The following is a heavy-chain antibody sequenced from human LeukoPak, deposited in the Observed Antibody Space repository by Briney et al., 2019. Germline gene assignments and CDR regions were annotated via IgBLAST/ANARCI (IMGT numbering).Heavy chain of an antibody. J-gene: IGHJ4*02. Sequence: SETLSLTCTVSGGSFSSGSYYWSWIRQPPGKGLEWIGYIYYSGSTNYNPSLKSRVTISVDTSKNQFSLKLSPVTAADTAVYYCARDDYGDYAIGYWGQGTLVTVSS. CDR1: GGSFSSGSYY. V-gene: IGHV4-61*01. D-gene: IGHD4-17*01. CDR3: ARDDYGDYAIGY. CDR2: IYYSGST.